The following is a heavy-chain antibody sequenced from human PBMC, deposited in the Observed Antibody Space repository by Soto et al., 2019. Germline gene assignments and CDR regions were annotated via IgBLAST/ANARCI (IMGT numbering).Heavy chain of an antibody. J-gene: IGHJ4*02. CDR3: VRDPGGWGGWLPVDF. CDR1: GYTFNSYA. Sequence: QVQLVQSEAEVKKPGASVKISCKASGYTFNSYAISWVRQAPGQGLQWMGWISVHDGKTKYAHTDEGRLILTADTSTTTAYLELGSLRSDDTAVYYCVRDPGGWGGWLPVDFWGQGTLLTVSS. V-gene: IGHV1-18*01. D-gene: IGHD5-12*01. CDR2: ISVHDGKT.